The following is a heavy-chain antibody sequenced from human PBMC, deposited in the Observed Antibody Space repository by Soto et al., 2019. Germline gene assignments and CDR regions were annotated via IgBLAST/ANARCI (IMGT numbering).Heavy chain of an antibody. J-gene: IGHJ5*02. Sequence: SVKVSCKASGGTFRSYAISWVRWAPGQGLQWMGGIIPIAGTAHYEQTLQGRVTITADESTSTAYMELRSLRAEDTAVYFCVRAAYYGSGTYNWFDPWGRGTLVTVSS. CDR3: VRAAYYGSGTYNWFDP. V-gene: IGHV1-69*13. CDR1: GGTFRSYA. D-gene: IGHD3-10*01. CDR2: IIPIAGTA.